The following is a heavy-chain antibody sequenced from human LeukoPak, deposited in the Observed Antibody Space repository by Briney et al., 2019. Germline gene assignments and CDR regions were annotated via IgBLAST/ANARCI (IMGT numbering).Heavy chain of an antibody. V-gene: IGHV3-21*01. D-gene: IGHD6-13*01. Sequence: GGSLRLSCAASGFTFSSYSMNCVRQARGEGLEWVSSISSISSYIYYADSVKGLFTISRDNAKNSLYLKMNSLRAEDTAVYYCARAGRSSWYEALDIWGQGTMVTVSS. J-gene: IGHJ3*02. CDR1: GFTFSSYS. CDR2: ISSISSYI. CDR3: ARAGRSSWYEALDI.